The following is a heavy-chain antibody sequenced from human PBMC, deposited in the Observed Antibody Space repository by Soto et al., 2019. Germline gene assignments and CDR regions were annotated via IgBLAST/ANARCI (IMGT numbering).Heavy chain of an antibody. V-gene: IGHV3-48*03. CDR2: ISSAGDSS. CDR1: GFIFSSYE. CDR3: ARVYCSTTTCHVQAFDS. Sequence: EVQLVESGGGLAQPGGSVRLSCAASGFIFSSYEMNWVRQAPGNTLEWVSYISSAGDSSYYADSVKGRFTISRDNAKNSLSLQMNSLRVEDTAVYYCARVYCSTTTCHVQAFDSWGQGTLVTGSS. D-gene: IGHD2-2*01. J-gene: IGHJ4*02.